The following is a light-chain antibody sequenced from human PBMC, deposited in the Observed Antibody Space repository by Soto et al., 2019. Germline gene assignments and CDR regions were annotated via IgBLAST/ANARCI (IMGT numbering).Light chain of an antibody. CDR3: SSFTSSSTVV. J-gene: IGLJ2*01. CDR1: SSDVGGYNY. Sequence: QSALTQPASVYGSPGQSITISCTGTSSDVGGYNYVSWYQQHPGKAPKLMIYDVSNRPSGVSNRFSGSKSGNTASLTISGLQAEDEAYYYCSSFTSSSTVVFGGGTKLTVL. CDR2: DVS. V-gene: IGLV2-14*01.